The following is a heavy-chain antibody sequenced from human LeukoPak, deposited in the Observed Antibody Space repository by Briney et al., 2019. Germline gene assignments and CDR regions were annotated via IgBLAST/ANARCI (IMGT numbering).Heavy chain of an antibody. Sequence: GGSLRLSCAASGFTFSVYAMSWARQAPGKGLEWVAAISGSSSHTFYADSVTGRFTISRDNSNNTLSLQMSSLRVEDTALYYCVKEEAATSWSRHYFDSWGQGTLVTVSS. CDR2: ISGSSSHT. CDR1: GFTFSVYA. CDR3: VKEEAATSWSRHYFDS. V-gene: IGHV3-23*01. J-gene: IGHJ4*02. D-gene: IGHD2-15*01.